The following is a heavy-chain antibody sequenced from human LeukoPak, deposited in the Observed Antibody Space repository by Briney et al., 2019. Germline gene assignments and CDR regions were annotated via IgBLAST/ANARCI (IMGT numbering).Heavy chain of an antibody. J-gene: IGHJ4*02. CDR1: AITFSAYG. CDR3: AKDLAYGSGSYYFDQ. D-gene: IGHD3-10*01. CDR2: ISYDGSNR. Sequence: GRSLRLSCAASAITFSAYGMHWVRQTPGKGLEWEAFISYDGSNRGFADPVKGRFTISRDNSKNTLYLQMNSLRAEDTAVYYCAKDLAYGSGSYYFDQWGQGTLVTVSS. V-gene: IGHV3-30*18.